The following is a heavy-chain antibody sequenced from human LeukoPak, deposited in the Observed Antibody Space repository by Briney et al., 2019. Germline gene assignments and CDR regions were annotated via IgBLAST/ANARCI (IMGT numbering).Heavy chain of an antibody. CDR2: IIPIFGTA. CDR1: GGTFSSYA. V-gene: IGHV1-69*05. D-gene: IGHD1-26*01. CDR3: ARSRRTYSGSYYRYLDY. Sequence: RASVKVSCKASGGTFSSYAISWVRQAPGQGLEWMGGIIPIFGTANYAQKFQGRVTITTDESTSTAYMELSSLRSEDTAVYYCARSRRTYSGSYYRYLDYWGQGTLVTVSS. J-gene: IGHJ4*02.